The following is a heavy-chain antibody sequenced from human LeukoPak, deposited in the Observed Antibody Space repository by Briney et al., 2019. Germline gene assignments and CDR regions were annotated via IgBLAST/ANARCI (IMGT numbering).Heavy chain of an antibody. D-gene: IGHD3-16*01. CDR1: GFTFSSYA. V-gene: IGHV3-30-3*01. J-gene: IGHJ4*02. CDR2: ISYDGSNK. CDR3: ARADRAGGYDY. Sequence: PGGSLRLSCAASGFTFSSYAMHWVRQAPGKGLEWVAVISYDGSNKYYADSVKGRFTISRDNSKNTLYLQMNSLRAEDTAVYYCARADRAGGYDYWGQGTLATVSS.